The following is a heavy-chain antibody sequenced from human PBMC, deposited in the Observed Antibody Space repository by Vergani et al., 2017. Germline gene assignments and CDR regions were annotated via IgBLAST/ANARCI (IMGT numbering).Heavy chain of an antibody. Sequence: ELELVESGGGVGHLGGSLTLSCVISGFRFDDFAMHWVRQAPGKSLEWVSGISWNSDKRDYADSVKGRFLIFRDNAKNSVELQILRLRPEDTGVYYCAKDMFDFWRDYRGSVFDVWGRGTMV. CDR3: AKDMFDFWRDYRGSVFDV. J-gene: IGHJ3*01. D-gene: IGHD3-3*01. V-gene: IGHV3-9*01. CDR1: GFRFDDFA. CDR2: ISWNSDKR.